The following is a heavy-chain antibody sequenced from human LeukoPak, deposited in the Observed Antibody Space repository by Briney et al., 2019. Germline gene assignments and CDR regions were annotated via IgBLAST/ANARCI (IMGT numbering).Heavy chain of an antibody. J-gene: IGHJ4*02. D-gene: IGHD2-2*02. CDR1: GGSISSYY. CDR3: ARSPSSRYPYFDY. Sequence: SETLCLTCTVSGGSISSYYWSWIRQPAGKGLEWIGRIYSSGNTNYNPSLKSRVTMSVDTSKNQVSLNLTSVTAADTAVYYCARSPSSRYPYFDYWGQGTLVTVSS. V-gene: IGHV4-4*07. CDR2: IYSSGNT.